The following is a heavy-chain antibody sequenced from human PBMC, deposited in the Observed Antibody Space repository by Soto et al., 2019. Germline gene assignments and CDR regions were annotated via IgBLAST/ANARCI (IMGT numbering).Heavy chain of an antibody. J-gene: IGHJ4*02. CDR1: GFTFSSYA. CDR3: ANLVAGTEDPFDD. D-gene: IGHD6-19*01. Sequence: PGGSLRLSCAASGFTFSSYAMSWVRQAPGKGLEWVSAISGSGGSTYSADSVKGRFTISRDNSKNTLHLQMSSLRAEDTAVYYCANLVAGTEDPFDDWGQGMLVPVSS. CDR2: ISGSGGST. V-gene: IGHV3-23*01.